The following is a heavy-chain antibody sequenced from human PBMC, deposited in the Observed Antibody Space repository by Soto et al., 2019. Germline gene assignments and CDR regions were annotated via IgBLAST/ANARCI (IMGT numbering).Heavy chain of an antibody. CDR3: ARRTGGYSYGTYYYYYYMYV. Sequence: ASVKVSCKASGYTFSSYDIHWVRQAPGQGLEWIGIINPNGGSTNYAQNFKGRLTVTRDTSTATVYMDLSALTSDDTAMYYCARRTGGYSYGTYYYYYYMYVWGKGTTVTVSS. CDR2: INPNGGST. J-gene: IGHJ6*03. V-gene: IGHV1-46*01. D-gene: IGHD5-18*01. CDR1: GYTFSSYD.